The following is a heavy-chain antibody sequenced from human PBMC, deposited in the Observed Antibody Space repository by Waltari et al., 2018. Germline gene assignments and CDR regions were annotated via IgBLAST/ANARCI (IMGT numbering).Heavy chain of an antibody. CDR3: AREGGPSDTVNPRHWDY. Sequence: QVQLVQSGAEVKKPGSSVKVSCKASGGTFSSYTISWVRQAPGQGLEWMGRIIPILGIANYAQKFQGRVTITADKSTSTAYMELSSLRSEDTAVYYCAREGGPSDTVNPRHWDYWGQGTLVTVSS. J-gene: IGHJ4*02. V-gene: IGHV1-69*08. D-gene: IGHD4-17*01. CDR2: IIPILGIA. CDR1: GGTFSSYT.